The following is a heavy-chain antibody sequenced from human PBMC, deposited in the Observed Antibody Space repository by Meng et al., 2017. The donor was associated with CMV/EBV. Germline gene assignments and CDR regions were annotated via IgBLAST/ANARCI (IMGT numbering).Heavy chain of an antibody. CDR2: ISSASSTK. Sequence: GGSLRLSCAVSGFTFSDYSMNWVRQAPGKGLEWVSYISSASSTKYYRDSVRGRFTISRDNAKNSLYLEMNSLRGDDTAVYYCTMSDYYSSSLHWGQGTLVTVSS. V-gene: IGHV3-48*04. J-gene: IGHJ4*02. CDR1: GFTFSDYS. CDR3: TMSDYYSSSLH. D-gene: IGHD6-6*01.